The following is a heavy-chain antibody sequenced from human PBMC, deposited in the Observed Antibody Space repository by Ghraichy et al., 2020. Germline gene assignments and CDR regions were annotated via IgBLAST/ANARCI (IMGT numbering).Heavy chain of an antibody. CDR1: GFTFSSYG. Sequence: GGSLRLSCAASGFTFSSYGMHWVRQAPGKGLEWVAVIWYDGSNKYYADSVKGRFTISRDNSKNTLYLQMNSLRAEDTAVYYCARDLPSYYYDSSGYLDYWGQGTLVTVSS. CDR3: ARDLPSYYYDSSGYLDY. D-gene: IGHD3-22*01. J-gene: IGHJ4*02. V-gene: IGHV3-33*08. CDR2: IWYDGSNK.